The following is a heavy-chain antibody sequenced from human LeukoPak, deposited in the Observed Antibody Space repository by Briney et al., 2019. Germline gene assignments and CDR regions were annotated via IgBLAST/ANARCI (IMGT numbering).Heavy chain of an antibody. CDR3: ARGPGGYYDY. J-gene: IGHJ4*02. D-gene: IGHD3-10*01. CDR1: GFTFSSYA. Sequence: GGSLRLSCAASGFTFSSYAMSWVRQAPGKGLEWVSVIYSSGGTFYVDSVKGRFTISRDIFKNILYLQMNSLRAEDTALYYCARGPGGYYDYWGQGTLVTVSS. V-gene: IGHV3-53*01. CDR2: IYSSGGT.